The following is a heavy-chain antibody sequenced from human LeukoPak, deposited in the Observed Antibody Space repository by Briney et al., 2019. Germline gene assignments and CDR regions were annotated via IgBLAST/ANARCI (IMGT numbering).Heavy chain of an antibody. CDR3: ARSGYYHVDAFDI. D-gene: IGHD3-22*01. CDR2: IYHSGST. Sequence: PSGTLSLTCAVSGGSISSSNWWSWVRQPPGKGLEWIGEIYHSGSTNYNPSLKSRVTISVDRSKNQFSLKLSSVTAADTAVYYCARSGYYHVDAFDIWGQGTMVTVSS. J-gene: IGHJ3*02. V-gene: IGHV4-4*02. CDR1: GGSISSSNW.